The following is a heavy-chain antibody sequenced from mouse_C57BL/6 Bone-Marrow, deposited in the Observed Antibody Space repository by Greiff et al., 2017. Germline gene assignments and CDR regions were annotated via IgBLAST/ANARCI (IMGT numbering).Heavy chain of an antibody. D-gene: IGHD2-1*01. CDR3: ARQGGNYLYAMDY. CDR1: GFTFSDYG. CDR2: ISNLAYSI. J-gene: IGHJ4*01. V-gene: IGHV5-15*04. Sequence: EVQLVESGGGLVQPGGSLKLSCAASGFTFSDYGMAWVRQAPRKGPEWVAFISNLAYSIYYADTVTGRFPISRENAKNTLYLEMSSLRSEDTAMYYCARQGGNYLYAMDYWGQGTSVTVSS.